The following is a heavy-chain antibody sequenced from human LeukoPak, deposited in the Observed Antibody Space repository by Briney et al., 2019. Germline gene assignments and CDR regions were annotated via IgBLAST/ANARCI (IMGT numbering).Heavy chain of an antibody. D-gene: IGHD2-21*02. V-gene: IGHV3-48*03. Sequence: PGGSLRLSCAASGFTFSGYEMNWVRQAPGKGLEWVSYISSSGSTIYYADSVKGRFTISRDNAKNSLYLQMNSLRAEDTAVYYCARDQLGVCGGDCYSAFGAFDIWGQGTMVTVSS. CDR1: GFTFSGYE. CDR3: ARDQLGVCGGDCYSAFGAFDI. J-gene: IGHJ3*02. CDR2: ISSSGSTI.